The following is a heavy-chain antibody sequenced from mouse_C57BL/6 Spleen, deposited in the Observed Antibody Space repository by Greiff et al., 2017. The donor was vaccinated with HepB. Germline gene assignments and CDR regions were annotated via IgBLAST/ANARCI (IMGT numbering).Heavy chain of an antibody. Sequence: EVPLQQSGPELVKPGASVKMSCKASGYTFTDYNMHWVKQSPEKSLEWIGYINPNNGGTSYNQKFKGKATVTVNKSSSTAYMELRRLTSDDSAVYYCARGGFYYYGSRYAMDYWGQGTSVTVSS. J-gene: IGHJ4*01. CDR3: ARGGFYYYGSRYAMDY. V-gene: IGHV1-22*01. D-gene: IGHD1-1*01. CDR2: INPNNGGT. CDR1: GYTFTDYN.